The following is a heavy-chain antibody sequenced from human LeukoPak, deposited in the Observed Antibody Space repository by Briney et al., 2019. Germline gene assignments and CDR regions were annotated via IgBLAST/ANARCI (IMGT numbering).Heavy chain of an antibody. J-gene: IGHJ4*02. D-gene: IGHD3-10*01. CDR3: ASYRYGSGSYSIH. CDR2: IYHRGST. Sequence: PSQTLSLTCAVSSGSISSGGYSWSWIRQPPGKGLEWIGYIYHRGSTYYNPSLKSQVTISVDRSKNQFSLKLSSVTAADTAVYYCASYRYGSGSYSIHWGQGTLVTVSS. V-gene: IGHV4-30-2*01. CDR1: SGSISSGGYS.